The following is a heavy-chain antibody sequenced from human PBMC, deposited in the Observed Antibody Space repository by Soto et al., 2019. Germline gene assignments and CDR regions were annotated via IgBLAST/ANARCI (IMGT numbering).Heavy chain of an antibody. J-gene: IGHJ5*02. CDR3: ARSDSSGYYWFDP. D-gene: IGHD3-22*01. V-gene: IGHV4-34*01. Sequence: SETLSLTCAVYGGSFSGYYWSWIRQPPGKGLEWIGEINHSGSTNYNPSLKSRVTISVDTSKNQFSLKLSSVTAADTAVYYCARSDSSGYYWFDPWGQGNLVTVSS. CDR1: GGSFSGYY. CDR2: INHSGST.